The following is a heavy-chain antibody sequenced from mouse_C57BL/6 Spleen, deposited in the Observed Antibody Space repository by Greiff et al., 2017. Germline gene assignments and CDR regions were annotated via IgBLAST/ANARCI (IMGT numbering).Heavy chain of an antibody. Sequence: EVMLVESGGGLVQPGGSLKLSCAASGFTFSDYYMYWVRQTPEKRLEWVAYISNGGGSTYYPDTVKGRFTISRDNAKNTLYLQMSRLKSEDTAMYYCARHPYSNYDYAMDYWGQGTSVTVSS. J-gene: IGHJ4*01. CDR1: GFTFSDYY. D-gene: IGHD2-5*01. CDR3: ARHPYSNYDYAMDY. CDR2: ISNGGGST. V-gene: IGHV5-12*01.